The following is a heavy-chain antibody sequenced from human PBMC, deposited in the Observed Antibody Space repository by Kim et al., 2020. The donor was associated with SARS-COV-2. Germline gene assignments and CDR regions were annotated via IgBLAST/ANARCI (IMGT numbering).Heavy chain of an antibody. Sequence: ASVKVSCKASGYTFTSYGISWVRQAPGQGLEWMGWISAYNGNTNYAQKLQGRVTMTTDTSTSTAYMELRSLRSDDTAVYYCADDYYDSSGYYLLGNWGQGTLVTVSS. CDR1: GYTFTSYG. D-gene: IGHD3-22*01. J-gene: IGHJ4*02. CDR3: ADDYYDSSGYYLLGN. CDR2: ISAYNGNT. V-gene: IGHV1-18*01.